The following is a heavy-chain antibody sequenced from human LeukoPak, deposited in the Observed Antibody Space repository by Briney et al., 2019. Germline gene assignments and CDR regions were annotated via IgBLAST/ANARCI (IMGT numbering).Heavy chain of an antibody. Sequence: LVXVSRIIADGASTGYADSVKGRFTISRDNAKNTLYLQMNSLRDEDTAVYYCARGHGGWNWFDSWGQGTLVTVSS. CDR2: IIADGAST. D-gene: IGHD6-19*01. J-gene: IGHJ5*01. CDR3: ARGHGGWNWFDS. V-gene: IGHV3-74*01.